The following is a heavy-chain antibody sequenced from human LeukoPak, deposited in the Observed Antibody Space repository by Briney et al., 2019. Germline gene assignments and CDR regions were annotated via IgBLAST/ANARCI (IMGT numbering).Heavy chain of an antibody. CDR1: GYSFTSYW. CDR2: IYPGDSDT. Sequence: GESLKISCKGSGYSFTSYWIGWVRQMPGKGLEWMGIIYPGDSDTRYSPSFQGQVTISADKSISTAYLQWSSLKASDTAMYYCARLLVECEGGGYFQHWGQGTLVTVSS. D-gene: IGHD3-16*01. J-gene: IGHJ1*01. V-gene: IGHV5-51*01. CDR3: ARLLVECEGGGYFQH.